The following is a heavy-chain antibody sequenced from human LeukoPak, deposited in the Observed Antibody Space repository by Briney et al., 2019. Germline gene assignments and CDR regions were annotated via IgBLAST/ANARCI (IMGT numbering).Heavy chain of an antibody. CDR1: GFTFSSYA. Sequence: GRSLRLSCAASGFTFSSYAMHWVRQAPGKGLEWVAVISYDGSNKYYADSMKGRFTISRDNSKNTLYLQMNSLRAEDTAVYYCARDRDSGSYCDYWGQGTLVTVSS. J-gene: IGHJ4*02. CDR2: ISYDGSNK. D-gene: IGHD1-26*01. V-gene: IGHV3-30*04. CDR3: ARDRDSGSYCDY.